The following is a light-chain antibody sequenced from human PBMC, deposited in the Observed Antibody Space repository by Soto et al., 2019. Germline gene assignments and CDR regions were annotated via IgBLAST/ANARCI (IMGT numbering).Light chain of an antibody. CDR3: SSYTSSSTLV. CDR1: SSDVGGYNY. CDR2: DVS. V-gene: IGLV2-14*01. Sequence: QSALTQPAPVSGSPGQSITISCTGTSSDVGGYNYVSWYQQHPGKAPKLMIYDVSNRPSGVSNRFSGSKSGNTASLTISGLQAEDEADYYCSSYTSSSTLVFCGGTKLTVL. J-gene: IGLJ2*01.